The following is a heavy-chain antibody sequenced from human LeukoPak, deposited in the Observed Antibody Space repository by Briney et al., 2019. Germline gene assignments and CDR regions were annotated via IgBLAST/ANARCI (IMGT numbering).Heavy chain of an antibody. J-gene: IGHJ6*02. V-gene: IGHV4-4*07. CDR2: VYIGGSP. CDR1: GDSMTIYY. Sequence: PSETLSLTCTVSGDSMTIYYWTWVRQPAGQGLEWIGRVYIGGSPNYNPALKSRVTMSLDTSKNQFSLKLASVTAADTPIYYCARDNPARDYYYGMDVWGQGTTVTVSS. CDR3: ARDNPARDYYYGMDV.